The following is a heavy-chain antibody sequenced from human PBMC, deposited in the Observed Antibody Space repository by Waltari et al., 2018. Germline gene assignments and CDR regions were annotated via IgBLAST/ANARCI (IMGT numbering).Heavy chain of an antibody. CDR1: GPTFDEYA. J-gene: IGHJ4*02. V-gene: IGHV3-9*01. CDR2: ISRNSGSI. D-gene: IGHD2-15*01. CDR3: TKDRYCSGGRCPFDY. Sequence: EVQLVESGGGLVQPGRSLRLSCAASGPTFDEYAMHWVRQAPGKGLEWVSGISRNSGSIGYADSVKGRFTMSRDNARNTVYLQMNSLRAEDTAFYYCTKDRYCSGGRCPFDYWGQGTLVTVSS.